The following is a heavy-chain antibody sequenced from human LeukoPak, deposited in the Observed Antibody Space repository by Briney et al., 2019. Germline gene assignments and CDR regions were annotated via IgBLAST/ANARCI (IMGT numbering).Heavy chain of an antibody. J-gene: IGHJ5*02. CDR3: AGAAPPYSSSFFCWSAP. V-gene: IGHV1-18*01. CDR2: ISAYNGNT. D-gene: IGHD6-6*01. CDR1: GYTFTSYG. Sequence: ASVKVSCKASGYTFTSYGISWVRQAPGQGLEWMGWISAYNGNTNYAQKLQGRVTMTTDTSTSTAYMELRSLRSDDTAVYYCAGAAPPYSSSFFCWSAPGGRGPLVTVS.